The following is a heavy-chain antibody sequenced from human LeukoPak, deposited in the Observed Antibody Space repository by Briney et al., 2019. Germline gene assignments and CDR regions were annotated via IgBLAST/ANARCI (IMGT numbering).Heavy chain of an antibody. CDR3: ARSLRGYSGYAFYYYCMDV. V-gene: IGHV4-34*01. J-gene: IGHJ6*02. CDR1: GESFSDYY. CDR2: INHSGST. Sequence: SETLSLTCGVYGESFSDYYWSWIRQPPGKGLEWIGEINHSGSTNYNPSLKSRVTISIDTSKKQFSLKLSSVTAADTAVYYCARSLRGYSGYAFYYYCMDVWGQGTTVTVSS. D-gene: IGHD5-12*01.